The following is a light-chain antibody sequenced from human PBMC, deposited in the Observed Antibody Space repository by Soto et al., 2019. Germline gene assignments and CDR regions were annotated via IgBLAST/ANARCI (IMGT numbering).Light chain of an antibody. CDR1: QSITTY. J-gene: IGKJ1*01. V-gene: IGKV1-39*01. CDR3: QQGYSTPWT. Sequence: DIQMTQSPSSLSASVGDIVTITCLASQSITTYLHWYQQKPGKAPNLLIYAASNLQSGAPSRFSGSGSGTDFTLTINSLQPEDFATYYCQQGYSTPWTFGQGTKVAI. CDR2: AAS.